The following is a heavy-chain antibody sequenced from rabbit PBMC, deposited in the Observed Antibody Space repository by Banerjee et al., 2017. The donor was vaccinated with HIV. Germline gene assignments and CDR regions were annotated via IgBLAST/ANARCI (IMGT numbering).Heavy chain of an antibody. J-gene: IGHJ4*01. Sequence: QEQLEESGGDLVKPEASLTLTCTASGLDFSSSYWICWVRQAPGKGLEWIACIYAGSSGNTYYASWAKGRFTISKTSSTTVTLQMTSLTAADTATYFCARDLAGVVGWNFGLWGPGTLVTVS. CDR3: ARDLAGVVGWNFGL. D-gene: IGHD4-1*01. V-gene: IGHV1S45*01. CDR2: IYAGSSGNT. CDR1: GLDFSSSYW.